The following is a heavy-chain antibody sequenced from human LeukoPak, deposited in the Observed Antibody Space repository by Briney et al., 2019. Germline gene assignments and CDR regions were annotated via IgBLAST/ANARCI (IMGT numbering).Heavy chain of an antibody. Sequence: ASVKVSCKASGYTFTGYYMHWVRQAPGQGLEWMGWINPNSGGTNYAQKFQGRVTMTRDTSISTAYMELSRLRSDDTAVYYCARATGKVVPAAILLGYWGQGTLVTVSS. CDR3: ARATGKVVPAAILLGY. V-gene: IGHV1-2*02. D-gene: IGHD2-2*02. J-gene: IGHJ4*02. CDR2: INPNSGGT. CDR1: GYTFTGYY.